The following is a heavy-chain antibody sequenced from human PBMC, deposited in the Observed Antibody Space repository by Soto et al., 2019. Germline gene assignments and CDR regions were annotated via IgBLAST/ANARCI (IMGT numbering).Heavy chain of an antibody. CDR3: TQVYGSGSWGWYFHS. Sequence: SGPTLLNPTETLTLTCTFSGFSLTTTGVGVGWIRQPPGKALEWLAVVFWDGGERYSPSLKSRVTITKDTSKDQVVLTMTNMDPADTATYYCTQVYGSGSWGWYFHSWGQGTLVTVSS. V-gene: IGHV2-5*02. D-gene: IGHD1-26*01. CDR2: VFWDGGE. CDR1: GFSLTTTGVG. J-gene: IGHJ4*02.